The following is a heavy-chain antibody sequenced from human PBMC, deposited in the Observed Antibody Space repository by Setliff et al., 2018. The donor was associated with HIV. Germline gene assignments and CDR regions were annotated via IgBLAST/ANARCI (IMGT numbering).Heavy chain of an antibody. CDR3: ARHRHTAAGTLDAFDL. CDR2: IHPVDSDA. CDR1: EYSSTSHW. D-gene: IGHD6-13*01. V-gene: IGHV5-51*01. J-gene: IGHJ3*01. Sequence: GESLKISCKGSEYSSTSHWIGWVRQMPGKGLEWMGIIHPVDSDARYSPSFQGQVTMSVDNSINTAYLQWGSLKASDTAFYYCARHRHTAAGTLDAFDLWGPGTMVTVSS.